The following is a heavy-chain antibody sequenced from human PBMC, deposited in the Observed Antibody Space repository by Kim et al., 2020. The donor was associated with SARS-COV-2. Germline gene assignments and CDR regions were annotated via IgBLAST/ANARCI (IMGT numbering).Heavy chain of an antibody. D-gene: IGHD3-10*01. CDR2: IIPIFGTA. J-gene: IGHJ4*02. CDR1: GGTFSSYA. CDR3: ARGHVGYYGSGSYYDY. V-gene: IGHV1-69*13. Sequence: SVNVSCKASGGTFSSYAISWVRQAPGQGLEWMGGIIPIFGTANYAQKFQGRVTITADESTSTAYMELSSLRSEDTAVYYCARGHVGYYGSGSYYDYWGQGTLVTVSS.